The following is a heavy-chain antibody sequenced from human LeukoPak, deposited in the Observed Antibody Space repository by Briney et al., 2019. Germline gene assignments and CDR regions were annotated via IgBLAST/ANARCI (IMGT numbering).Heavy chain of an antibody. D-gene: IGHD2-15*01. CDR1: GFSFSSYA. CDR3: AKAPVTSCRGAFCYPFDY. J-gene: IGHJ4*02. V-gene: IGHV3-23*01. Sequence: GGSLRLSCATSGFSFSSYAMSWVRRAPGKGLEWVSAMSSSDDGRYYAASVRGRFTISRDTSRSTLYLQMNSLRAEDAAVYYCAKAPVTSCRGAFCYPFDYWGQGTLVTVSS. CDR2: MSSSDDGR.